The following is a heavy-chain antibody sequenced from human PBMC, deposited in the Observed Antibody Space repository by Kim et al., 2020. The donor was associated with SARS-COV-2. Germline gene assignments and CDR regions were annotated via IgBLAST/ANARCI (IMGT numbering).Heavy chain of an antibody. D-gene: IGHD6-19*01. J-gene: IGHJ4*02. Sequence: YYNPPRGSRVTISVDTSKNQFSLELRSVTAADTAVYYCARRYVAGYYFDYWGQGTLVTVSS. V-gene: IGHV4-39*01. CDR3: ARRYVAGYYFDY.